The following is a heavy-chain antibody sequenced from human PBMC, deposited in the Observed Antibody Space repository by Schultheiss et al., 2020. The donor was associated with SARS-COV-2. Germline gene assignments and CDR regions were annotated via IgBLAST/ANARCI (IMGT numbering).Heavy chain of an antibody. CDR2: INHLGST. CDR3: ARTPRVAVAAYNWFDP. J-gene: IGHJ5*02. CDR1: GTSFSGYY. V-gene: IGHV4-34*01. Sequence: SETLSLNCAVYGTSFSGYYWSWVRQPPGKGLEWIGEINHLGSTNYNPSLKSRLTMSVDSSRGHFSLTLKSLTAADTAVYYCARTPRVAVAAYNWFDPWGQGTLVTVSS. D-gene: IGHD6-19*01.